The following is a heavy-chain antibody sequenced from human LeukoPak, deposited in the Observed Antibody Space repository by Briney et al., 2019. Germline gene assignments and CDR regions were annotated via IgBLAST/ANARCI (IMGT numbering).Heavy chain of an antibody. CDR2: IYTSGST. J-gene: IGHJ4*02. CDR1: GASISSYY. D-gene: IGHD2-8*01. CDR3: ARDYGGWRFDY. V-gene: IGHV4-4*07. Sequence: SETLSLTCTVSGASISSYYWSWIRQPAGKGLEWIGRIYTSGSTNYNPSLKSRVTLSVDTSENQFSLKLRSVTAADTAVYYCARDYGGWRFDYWGQGTLVTVSS.